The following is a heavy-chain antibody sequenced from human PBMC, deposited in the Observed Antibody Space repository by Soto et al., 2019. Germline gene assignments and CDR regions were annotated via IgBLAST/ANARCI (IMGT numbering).Heavy chain of an antibody. CDR3: AREGYCTNGVCYYRTDYYGMDV. J-gene: IGHJ6*02. CDR2: ISYDGSNK. Sequence: GGSLRLSCAASGFTFSSYAMHWVRQAPGKGLEWVAVISYDGSNKYYADSVKGRFTISRDNSKNTLYLQMNSLRAEDTAVYYCAREGYCTNGVCYYRTDYYGMDVWGQGTTVTVSS. D-gene: IGHD2-8*01. V-gene: IGHV3-30-3*01. CDR1: GFTFSSYA.